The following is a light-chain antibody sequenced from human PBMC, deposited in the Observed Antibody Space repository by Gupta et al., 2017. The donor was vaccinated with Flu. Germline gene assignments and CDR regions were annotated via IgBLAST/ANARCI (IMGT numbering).Light chain of an antibody. Sequence: SYELTPPPSLSVYPGQTARMTCSGDALPKQYAYWYQQRPGQAPVLVIYNDTERPSGIPERFAGSNSGTTANLTISGVKAGDEADYYGQLCDISNRYVVFGGGTKLTVL. CDR1: ALPKQY. J-gene: IGLJ2*01. V-gene: IGLV3-25*02. CDR3: QLCDISNRYVV. CDR2: NDT.